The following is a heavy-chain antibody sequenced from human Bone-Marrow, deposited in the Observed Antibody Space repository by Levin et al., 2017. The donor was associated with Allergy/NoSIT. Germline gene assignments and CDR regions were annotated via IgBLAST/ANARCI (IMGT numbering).Heavy chain of an antibody. Sequence: GGSLRLSCAASGFTFSSYSMNWVRQAPGKGLEWVSSISSSSSYIYYADSVKGRFTISRDNAKNSLYLQMNSLRAEDTAVYYCARCPRYFDWNPNWYFDLWGRGTLVTVSS. CDR2: ISSSSSYI. D-gene: IGHD3-9*01. J-gene: IGHJ2*01. CDR1: GFTFSSYS. V-gene: IGHV3-21*01. CDR3: ARCPRYFDWNPNWYFDL.